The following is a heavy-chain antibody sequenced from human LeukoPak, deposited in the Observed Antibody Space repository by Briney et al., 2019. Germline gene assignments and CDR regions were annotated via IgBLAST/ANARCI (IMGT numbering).Heavy chain of an antibody. CDR2: ISSSSSYI. Sequence: GGSLRLSCAASGFTFFSYTMNWVRQAPGKGLEWVSSISSSSSYIYYADSVKGRFTISRDNAKNTLYLQMNSLRAEDTAVYYCAREDIVGATSAFDYWGQGTLVTVSS. CDR1: GFTFFSYT. J-gene: IGHJ4*02. CDR3: AREDIVGATSAFDY. V-gene: IGHV3-21*01. D-gene: IGHD1-26*01.